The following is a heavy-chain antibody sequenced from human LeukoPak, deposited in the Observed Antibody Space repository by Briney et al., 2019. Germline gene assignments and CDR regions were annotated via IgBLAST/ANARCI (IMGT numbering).Heavy chain of an antibody. V-gene: IGHV4-59*01. CDR1: GGSISSYF. CDR2: ALYTGST. J-gene: IGHJ4*02. Sequence: KTSETLSLICSVSGGSISSYFWSWIRQAPGKGLEWVGYALYTGSTEYNPALKSRVTISLDTSNNQFSLRLSSVTAADTAVYYCARDNGYSYGIDYWGQGRLVTVSS. D-gene: IGHD5-18*01. CDR3: ARDNGYSYGIDY.